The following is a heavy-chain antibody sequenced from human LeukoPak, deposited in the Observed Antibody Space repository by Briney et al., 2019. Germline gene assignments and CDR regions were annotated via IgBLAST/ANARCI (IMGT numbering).Heavy chain of an antibody. V-gene: IGHV3-74*01. CDR1: GFTFSSYW. Sequence: TGGSLRLSCAASGFTFSSYWMHWVRQAPGKGLVWVSRINSDGSSTSYADSVKGRFTISRDNAKNTLYLQMNSLRAEDTAVYYCARGTMIVVVHPGLDYWGQGTLVTVSS. D-gene: IGHD3-22*01. CDR2: INSDGSST. CDR3: ARGTMIVVVHPGLDY. J-gene: IGHJ4*02.